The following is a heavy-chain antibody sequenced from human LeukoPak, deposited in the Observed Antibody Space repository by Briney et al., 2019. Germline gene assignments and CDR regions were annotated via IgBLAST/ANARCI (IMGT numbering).Heavy chain of an antibody. V-gene: IGHV4-4*02. Sequence: SETLSLTCTVSLDSTTSNFRSWVRQPPGKGLEWIGEIHRSGSPNYNPSLQSRVTISINRSRNQIALELSSVTAADTAVYYCAREILGGFNPGAYWGQGTLVTVSS. CDR3: AREILGGFNPGAY. D-gene: IGHD1-14*01. CDR1: LDSTTSNF. CDR2: IHRSGSP. J-gene: IGHJ4*02.